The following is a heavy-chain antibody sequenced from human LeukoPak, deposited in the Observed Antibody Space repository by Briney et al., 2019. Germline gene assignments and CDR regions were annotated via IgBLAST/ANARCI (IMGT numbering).Heavy chain of an antibody. V-gene: IGHV6-1*01. J-gene: IGHJ3*02. D-gene: IGHD4/OR15-4a*01. CDR2: TYYRSKWYN. CDR1: GDSVSSKSAA. Sequence: CAXXGDSVSSKSAAWNWIRQSPSRGLEWLGRTYYRSKWYNDYAVSVKGRITINPDTSKNQFSLQLNSVTPEDTAVYYCASSDNYGGDAFDIWGQGTMVIVSS. CDR3: ASSDNYGGDAFDI.